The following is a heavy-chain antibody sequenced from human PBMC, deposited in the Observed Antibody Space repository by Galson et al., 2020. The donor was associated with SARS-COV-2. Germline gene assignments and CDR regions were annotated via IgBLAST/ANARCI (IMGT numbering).Heavy chain of an antibody. J-gene: IGHJ3*02. CDR2: ISWNSGSI. Sequence: QAGGSLRLSCAASGFTFDDYAMHWVRQAPGKGLEWVSSISWNSGSIGYADSVKGRFTISRDNTKNSLYLQMNSLRAEDTALYYCAKEDSWELLGRAFDIWGQGTMVTVSS. D-gene: IGHD1-26*01. CDR1: GFTFDDYA. CDR3: AKEDSWELLGRAFDI. V-gene: IGHV3-9*01.